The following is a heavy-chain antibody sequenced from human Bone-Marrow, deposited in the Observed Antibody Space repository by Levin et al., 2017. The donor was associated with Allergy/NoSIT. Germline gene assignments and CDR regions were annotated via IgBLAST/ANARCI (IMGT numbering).Heavy chain of an antibody. Sequence: PGGSLRLSCAASGFTFSNYWMTWVRQTPGKGLEWVANIKEDGSEKHYLDSVKGRFTITRDNAHNSLYLQMNSLRAEDTAVYYCATEYSSSSRSYWYFDLWGRGTLVTVSS. CDR1: GFTFSNYW. D-gene: IGHD6-13*01. V-gene: IGHV3-7*01. J-gene: IGHJ2*01. CDR2: IKEDGSEK. CDR3: ATEYSSSSRSYWYFDL.